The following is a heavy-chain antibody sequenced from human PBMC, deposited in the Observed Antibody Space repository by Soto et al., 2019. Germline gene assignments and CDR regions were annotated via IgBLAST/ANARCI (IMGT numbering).Heavy chain of an antibody. J-gene: IGHJ4*02. CDR2: INPNSGGT. CDR1: GYTFTGYY. Sequence: ASVKVSCKASGYTFTGYYMHWVRQAPGQGLEWMGWINPNSGGTNYAQKFQGWVTMARDTSISTAYMELSRLRSDDTAMYYCARDSSGYLYYFDYWGQGTLVTVSS. D-gene: IGHD3-22*01. CDR3: ARDSSGYLYYFDY. V-gene: IGHV1-2*04.